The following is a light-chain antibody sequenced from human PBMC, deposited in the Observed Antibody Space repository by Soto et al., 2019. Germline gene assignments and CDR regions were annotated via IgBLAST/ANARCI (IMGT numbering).Light chain of an antibody. V-gene: IGKV3D-20*02. Sequence: EVVLTQSPATLSLSPGERASLSCRASQSLSSIHLAWYQQKPGQAPRLLIYGTSSRATGIPDRFSGSGSGTDFTLTISSLEPEDFAVYYCQQRNSWPLTFGGGTKVEIK. CDR3: QQRNSWPLT. J-gene: IGKJ4*01. CDR2: GTS. CDR1: QSLSSIH.